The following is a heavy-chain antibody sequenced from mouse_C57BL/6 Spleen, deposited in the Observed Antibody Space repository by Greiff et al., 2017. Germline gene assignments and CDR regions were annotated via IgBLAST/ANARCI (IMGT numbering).Heavy chain of an antibody. V-gene: IGHV1-59*01. CDR3: ARGDTTVVAPMDY. D-gene: IGHD1-1*01. CDR2: IDPSDSYT. CDR1: GYTFTSYW. Sequence: VQLQQPGAELVRPGTSVKLSCKASGYTFTSYWMHWVKQRPGQGLEWIGVIDPSDSYTNYNQKFKGKATLTVDTSSSTAYMQLSRLTSEDSAVYDCARGDTTVVAPMDYWGQGTSVTVSS. J-gene: IGHJ4*01.